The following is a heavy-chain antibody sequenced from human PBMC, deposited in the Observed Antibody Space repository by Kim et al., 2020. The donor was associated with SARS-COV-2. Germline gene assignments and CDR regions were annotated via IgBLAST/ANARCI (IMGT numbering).Heavy chain of an antibody. V-gene: IGHV3-33*01. D-gene: IGHD6-13*01. CDR1: GFTFSSYG. J-gene: IGHJ4*02. CDR2: IWYDGSNK. CDR3: AREPGYSSRSFDY. Sequence: GGSLRLSCAASGFTFSSYGMHWVRQAPGKGLEWVAVIWYDGSNKYYADSVKGRFTISRDNSKNTLYLQMNSLRAEDTAVYYCAREPGYSSRSFDYWGQGTLVTVSS.